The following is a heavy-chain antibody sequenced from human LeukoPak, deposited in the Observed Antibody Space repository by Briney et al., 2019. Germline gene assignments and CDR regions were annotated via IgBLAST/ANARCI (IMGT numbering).Heavy chain of an antibody. CDR1: GGSVSSGSYY. J-gene: IGHJ4*02. V-gene: IGHV4-61*01. CDR3: ARGPPIDY. Sequence: PSETLSLTCTVSGGSVSSGSYYWSWIRQPPGKGLEWIGYIYYSGSTNYNPSLKSRVTISVNTSKNQFSLRLSSVTAADTAVYHCARGPPIDYWGQGTLVTVSS. CDR2: IYYSGST.